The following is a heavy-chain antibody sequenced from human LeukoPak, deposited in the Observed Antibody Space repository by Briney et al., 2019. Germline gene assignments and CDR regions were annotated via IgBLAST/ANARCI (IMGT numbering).Heavy chain of an antibody. CDR3: AREEYYYDSSGYSWFDP. D-gene: IGHD3-22*01. CDR1: GFTFSDHY. Sequence: GGSLRLSCAASGFTFSDHYMDWVRQAPGKGLEWVGRTRDRINGYTTEYAASVKGRFTISRDDSENSVYLQMNSLKSEDTAVSYCAREEYYYDSSGYSWFDPWGQGTLVTVSS. J-gene: IGHJ5*02. V-gene: IGHV3-72*01. CDR2: TRDRINGYTT.